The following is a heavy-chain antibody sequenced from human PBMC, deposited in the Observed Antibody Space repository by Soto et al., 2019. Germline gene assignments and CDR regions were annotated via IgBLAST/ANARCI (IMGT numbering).Heavy chain of an antibody. CDR2: ITWNSGSI. CDR1: GFTFDDYP. Sequence: EVQLVESGGGLVQPGRSLRLSCAASGFTFDDYPMNWVRQTPGKGLEWVSGITWNSGSIAYSDSVKDPFTISRDNAKNSPYLQMNSLRAEDTALYYCAKGYYDNSFDCWGQGTLVTVSS. V-gene: IGHV3-9*01. D-gene: IGHD3-16*01. CDR3: AKGYYDNSFDC. J-gene: IGHJ4*02.